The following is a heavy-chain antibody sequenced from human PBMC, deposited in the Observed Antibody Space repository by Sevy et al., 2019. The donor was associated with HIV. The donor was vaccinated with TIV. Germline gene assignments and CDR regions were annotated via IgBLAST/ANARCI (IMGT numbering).Heavy chain of an antibody. CDR3: ARGGDFNDRSAKRDFDY. J-gene: IGHJ4*02. V-gene: IGHV3-33*01. Sequence: GGSLRLSCAASGFTFSNYGMHWVRQAPGKGLEWVAVIWNDGSNKYYADSVKGRFTISRDNSKNTLYLQMNSLRVEDTAVCFCARGGDFNDRSAKRDFDYWGQRTLVTVSS. CDR1: GFTFSNYG. D-gene: IGHD3-22*01. CDR2: IWNDGSNK.